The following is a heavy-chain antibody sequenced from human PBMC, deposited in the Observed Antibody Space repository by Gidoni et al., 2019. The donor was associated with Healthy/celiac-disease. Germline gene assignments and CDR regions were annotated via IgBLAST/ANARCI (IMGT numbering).Heavy chain of an antibody. CDR2: IRSKANSYAT. D-gene: IGHD5-18*01. Sequence: EVQLVESGGGLVQPGGSLTLSCAASGFTFSGSALHWVRQASGKGLEWVGRIRSKANSYATAYAASVKGRFTISRDDSKNTAYLQMNSLKTEDTAVYYCTRQSEIQLWPHDAFDIWGQGTMVTVSS. V-gene: IGHV3-73*02. CDR3: TRQSEIQLWPHDAFDI. CDR1: GFTFSGSA. J-gene: IGHJ3*02.